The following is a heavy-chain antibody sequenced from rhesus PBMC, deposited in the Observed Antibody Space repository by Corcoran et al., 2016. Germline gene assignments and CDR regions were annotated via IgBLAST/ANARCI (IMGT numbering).Heavy chain of an antibody. V-gene: IGHV4-122*02. J-gene: IGHJ4*01. CDR2: ISYSGST. CDR3: ARQGGAAAEIDY. D-gene: IGHD6-31*01. Sequence: QVQLQESGPGLVKPSETLSLTCAVSGGSISSSYYYWSWIRKAPGKGLEWIGYISYSGSTSYNPSLKSRVTISRDTSKNQFSLRLTSVTAADTAVYYCARQGGAAAEIDYWGQGVLVTVSS. CDR1: GGSISSSYYY.